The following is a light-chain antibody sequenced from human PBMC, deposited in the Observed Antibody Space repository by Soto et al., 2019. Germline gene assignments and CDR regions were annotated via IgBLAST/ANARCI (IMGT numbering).Light chain of an antibody. V-gene: IGKV2-30*01. CDR1: QSLVYSDGNTY. CDR3: MQGTHFPPWT. Sequence: DVVMTQSPLSLPVTLGQPASISCTSSQSLVYSDGNTYLHWFQQRPGQPPRRLIYRVSNRDSGVPDRFSGSGSGTDFTLKISRVEAEDVGVYYCMQGTHFPPWTFGQGTKVEIK. J-gene: IGKJ1*01. CDR2: RVS.